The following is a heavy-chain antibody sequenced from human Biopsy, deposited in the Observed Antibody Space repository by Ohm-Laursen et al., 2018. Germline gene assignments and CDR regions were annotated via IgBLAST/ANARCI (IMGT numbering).Heavy chain of an antibody. CDR2: INHRGYT. J-gene: IGHJ4*01. CDR3: ARSGQWARYYFDY. D-gene: IGHD6-19*01. Sequence: TLSLTCTVSGDSISTSTTYYWAWIRQPPGKGLEWIGEINHRGYTDYNASPKGRVSISVDTSKNQLSLNLTSVTAADTAVFYCARSGQWARYYFDYWGHGTLVTVSP. CDR1: GDSISTSTTYY. V-gene: IGHV4-39*07.